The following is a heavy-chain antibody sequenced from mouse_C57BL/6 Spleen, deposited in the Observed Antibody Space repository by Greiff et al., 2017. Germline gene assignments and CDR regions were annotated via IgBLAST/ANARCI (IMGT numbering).Heavy chain of an antibody. CDR1: GYTFTSYW. Sequence: VQLQQSGAALVKPGASVKMSCKASGYTFTSYWLTWVKQRPGQGLEWLGDISPGSGSTNYNEKFKSKATLTVDTSSSTAYTQLSSLTSEDSAVYYCARGAYYGNDWYFDVWGTGTTVSVSS. CDR3: ARGAYYGNDWYFDV. J-gene: IGHJ1*03. CDR2: ISPGSGST. V-gene: IGHV1-55*01. D-gene: IGHD2-10*01.